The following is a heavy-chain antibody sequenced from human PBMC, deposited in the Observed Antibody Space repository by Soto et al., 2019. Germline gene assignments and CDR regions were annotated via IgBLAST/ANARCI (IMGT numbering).Heavy chain of an antibody. D-gene: IGHD2-8*01. V-gene: IGHV4-34*01. CDR1: GGSFSGYY. CDR3: ARGGVPNPNDVPQLVYYYYGMDV. CDR2: INHSGST. Sequence: SETLSLTCAVYGGSFSGYYWSWIRQPPGKGLEWIGEINHSGSTNYNPSLKSRVTISVDTSKNQFSLKLSSVTAADTAVYYCARGGVPNPNDVPQLVYYYYGMDVWGQGTTVTVSS. J-gene: IGHJ6*02.